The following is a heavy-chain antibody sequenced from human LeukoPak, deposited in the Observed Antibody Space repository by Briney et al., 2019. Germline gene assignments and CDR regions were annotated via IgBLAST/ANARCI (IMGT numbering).Heavy chain of an antibody. CDR1: GGSISSSSYY. V-gene: IGHV4-39*07. CDR2: IYYSGST. D-gene: IGHD6-19*01. Sequence: PSETLSLTCTVSGGSISSSSYYWGWIRQPPGKGLEWIGSIYYSGSTYYNPSLKSRVTISVDTSKNQFSPKLSSVTAADTAVYYCARDGGGSGRSYVYWGQGTLVTVSS. J-gene: IGHJ4*02. CDR3: ARDGGGSGRSYVY.